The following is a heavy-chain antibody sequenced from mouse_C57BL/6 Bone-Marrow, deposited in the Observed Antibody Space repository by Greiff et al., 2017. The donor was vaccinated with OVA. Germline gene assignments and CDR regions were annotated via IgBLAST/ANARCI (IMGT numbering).Heavy chain of an antibody. CDR3: ASSSSPAWFAY. Sequence: VQLQQSGAELARPGASVKLSCKASGYTFTSYGISWVKQRTGQGLEWIGEIYPRSGNTYYNEKFKGKATLTADKSSSTAYMELRSLTSDDSAVYFCASSSSPAWFAYWGQGTLVTVSA. J-gene: IGHJ3*01. CDR2: IYPRSGNT. CDR1: GYTFTSYG. D-gene: IGHD1-1*01. V-gene: IGHV1-81*01.